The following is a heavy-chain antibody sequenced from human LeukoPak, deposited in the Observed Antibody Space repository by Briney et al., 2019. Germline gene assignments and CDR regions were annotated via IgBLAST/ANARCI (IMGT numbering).Heavy chain of an antibody. CDR3: ARDYGGKGDY. Sequence: PSETLSLTCTVSGGSISSYYWSWIRQPPGKGLEWIGYVSYSGSTNYNPSLKSRVTISADTSKNQFSLKLTPVTAADTAVYYCARDYGGKGDYWGQGTLVTVSS. V-gene: IGHV4-59*01. CDR1: GGSISSYY. CDR2: VSYSGST. J-gene: IGHJ4*02. D-gene: IGHD4-23*01.